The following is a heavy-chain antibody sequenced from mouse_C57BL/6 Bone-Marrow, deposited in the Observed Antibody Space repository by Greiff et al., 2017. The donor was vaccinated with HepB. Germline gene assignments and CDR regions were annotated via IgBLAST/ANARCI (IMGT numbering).Heavy chain of an antibody. J-gene: IGHJ4*01. V-gene: IGHV7-3*01. CDR3: AREGGGARAMDY. CDR1: GFTFTDYY. Sequence: EVHLVESGGGLVQPGGSLSLSCAASGFTFTDYYMSWVRQPPGKALEWLGFIRNKANGYTTEYSASVKGRFTISRDNSQSILYLQMNALRAEDSATYYCAREGGGARAMDYWGQGTSVTVSS. CDR2: IRNKANGYTT.